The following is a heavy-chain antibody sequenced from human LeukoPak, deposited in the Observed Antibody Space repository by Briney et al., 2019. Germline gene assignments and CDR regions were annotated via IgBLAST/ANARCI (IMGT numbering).Heavy chain of an antibody. CDR1: GVSISSGGYY. CDR2: IYYSGST. J-gene: IGHJ5*02. V-gene: IGHV4-31*03. CDR3: VGYCSSTSCYTLNWFDP. D-gene: IGHD2-2*02. Sequence: SETLSLTCTVSGVSISSGGYYWSWLRQHPGKGLEWIGYIYYSGSTYYNPSLKSRVTISVDTSKNQFSLKLSSVTAADTAVYYCVGYCSSTSCYTLNWFDPWGQGTLVTVSS.